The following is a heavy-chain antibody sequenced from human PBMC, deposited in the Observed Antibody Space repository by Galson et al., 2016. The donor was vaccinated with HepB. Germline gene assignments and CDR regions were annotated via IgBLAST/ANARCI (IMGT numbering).Heavy chain of an antibody. J-gene: IGHJ4*02. CDR3: ARHGPVTTHFY. CDR2: LYYSGST. Sequence: WFRQPPGKGLEWIGSLYYSGSTFYNPSLKSRVTLSVDTSKKQFSLKLNSVTAADTAVYYCARHGPVTTHFYWGQGTLVTVSS. V-gene: IGHV4-39*01. D-gene: IGHD4-11*01.